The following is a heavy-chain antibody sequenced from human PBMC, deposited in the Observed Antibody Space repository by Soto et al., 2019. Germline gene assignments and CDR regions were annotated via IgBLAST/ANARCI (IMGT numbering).Heavy chain of an antibody. Sequence: EVQLVESGGGLIQPGGSLRLSCGASGFTFTDHEMNWVRQAPGKGLEWVSYISKSGSTIYYADSVKGRFTISRDNAKNSLYLQMKSLRAEDTGVYYCAREADWDDAFDFWGRGTLVTVSP. CDR2: ISKSGSTI. V-gene: IGHV3-48*03. D-gene: IGHD1-26*01. J-gene: IGHJ3*01. CDR3: AREADWDDAFDF. CDR1: GFTFTDHE.